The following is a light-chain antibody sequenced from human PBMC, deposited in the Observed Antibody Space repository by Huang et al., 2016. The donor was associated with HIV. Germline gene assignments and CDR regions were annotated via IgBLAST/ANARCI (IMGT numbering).Light chain of an antibody. V-gene: IGKV1-9*01. CDR2: AAS. CDR1: QDIISY. J-gene: IGKJ3*01. Sequence: IQLTQSPSSLSTSVGDRVTITCRASQDIISYLAWYQQKPGKAPKPLIYAASTWESGVPSRFSGSGSGTDFTLTINNLQPEDFATYYCLQLNTYPGTFGPGTNVDV. CDR3: LQLNTYPGT.